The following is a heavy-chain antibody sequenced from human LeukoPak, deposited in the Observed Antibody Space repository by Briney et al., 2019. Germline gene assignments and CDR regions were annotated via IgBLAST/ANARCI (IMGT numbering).Heavy chain of an antibody. Sequence: PGGSLRLSCAASGFTFSSYAMHWGRQAPGKGLEWVAMISYNGNSKYYGDSVKGRFTISRDNSKDTLYLEMDSLRTEDTAVYYCAKDWGSSGWYNYFDPWGQGTLVTVSS. D-gene: IGHD6-19*01. CDR2: ISYNGNSK. CDR1: GFTFSSYA. J-gene: IGHJ5*02. CDR3: AKDWGSSGWYNYFDP. V-gene: IGHV3-30*04.